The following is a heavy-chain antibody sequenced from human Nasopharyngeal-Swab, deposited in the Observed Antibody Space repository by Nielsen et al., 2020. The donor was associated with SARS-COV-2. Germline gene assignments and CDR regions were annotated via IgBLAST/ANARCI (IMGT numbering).Heavy chain of an antibody. Sequence: GESLKISCAASGFTFSSYAMRWVRQAPGKGLEWVSAISGSGGSTYYADSVKGRFTISRDNSKNTLYLQMNSLRAEDTAVYYCAREGIFHWFDPWGQGTLVTVSS. CDR2: ISGSGGST. V-gene: IGHV3-23*01. J-gene: IGHJ5*02. CDR1: GFTFSSYA. CDR3: AREGIFHWFDP. D-gene: IGHD3-10*01.